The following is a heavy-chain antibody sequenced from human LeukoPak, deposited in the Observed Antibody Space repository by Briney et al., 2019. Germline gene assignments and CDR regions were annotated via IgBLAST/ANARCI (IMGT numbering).Heavy chain of an antibody. CDR1: GGSIISSSYC. CDR2: IYYSGST. D-gene: IGHD6-13*01. V-gene: IGHV4-39*07. CDR3: ASYSSSWYFDY. Sequence: SETLSLTCTVSGGSIISSSYCWGWIRQPPGKGLEWIGSIYYSGSTYYNPSLQSRVTISVDTSKNQFSLKLSSVTAADTAVYYCASYSSSWYFDYWGQGTLVTVSS. J-gene: IGHJ4*02.